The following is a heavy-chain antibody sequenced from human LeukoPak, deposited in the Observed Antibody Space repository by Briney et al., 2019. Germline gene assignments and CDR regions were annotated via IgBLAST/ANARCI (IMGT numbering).Heavy chain of an antibody. CDR2: TKHDGSER. CDR1: GFTFTSYW. Sequence: GGSLRLSCAASGFTFTSYWMTWVRQAPGKGLEWVANTKHDGSERYYVDSVKGRFTISRDDVKNSLFLQMDSLRAEDTTVYYCARGGLYGDYYFDYWGQGTLVTVTS. J-gene: IGHJ4*02. V-gene: IGHV3-7*04. CDR3: ARGGLYGDYYFDY. D-gene: IGHD2-21*02.